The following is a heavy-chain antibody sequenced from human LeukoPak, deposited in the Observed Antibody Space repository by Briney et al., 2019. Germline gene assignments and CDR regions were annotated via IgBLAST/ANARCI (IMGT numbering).Heavy chain of an antibody. Sequence: SESLCLTCTVSGGSINTYYWSWIRQPPGKGLEWVGYISYSGSTNYNPSLKSRVAISLDTFKNQFSLKVSSVTSADTAVYYCAISTFYDSSGYGSLDPWGQGTLVTVSS. CDR2: ISYSGST. V-gene: IGHV4-59*01. D-gene: IGHD3-22*01. CDR1: GGSINTYY. CDR3: AISTFYDSSGYGSLDP. J-gene: IGHJ5*02.